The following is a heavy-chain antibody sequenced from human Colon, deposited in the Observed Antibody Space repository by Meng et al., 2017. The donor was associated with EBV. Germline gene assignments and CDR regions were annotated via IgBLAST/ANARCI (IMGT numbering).Heavy chain of an antibody. Sequence: QLQLQESGSGLVKPSXXLSLTCVVSGDSVTNGGYSWSWIRQPPGKGLEWIGEIYHSGSTNYNPSLKSRVTISVDKSKNQFSLNLSSVTAADTAVYYCARVGQWLPIDYWGQGTLVTVSS. D-gene: IGHD6-19*01. V-gene: IGHV4-30-2*01. CDR1: GDSVTNGGYS. CDR3: ARVGQWLPIDY. CDR2: IYHSGST. J-gene: IGHJ4*02.